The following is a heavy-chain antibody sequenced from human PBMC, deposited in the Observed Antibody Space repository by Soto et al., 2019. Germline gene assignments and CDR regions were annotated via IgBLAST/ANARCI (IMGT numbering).Heavy chain of an antibody. Sequence: QVQLVQSWAEGKKPGSAVKVSCKASGGNFSSYSIHWVRQAPGTGLEWMGEIIPIFGTANYAQKVQGRVTVTADDSTSTAYMALCSLRSEDTAVYYCARGVGRHSGGIDYWGQGTLVTVSS. J-gene: IGHJ4*02. CDR2: IIPIFGTA. V-gene: IGHV1-69*01. CDR3: ARGVGRHSGGIDY. CDR1: GGNFSSYS. D-gene: IGHD1-26*01.